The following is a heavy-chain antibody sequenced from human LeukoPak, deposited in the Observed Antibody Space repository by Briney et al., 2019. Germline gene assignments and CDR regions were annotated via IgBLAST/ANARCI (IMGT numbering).Heavy chain of an antibody. CDR3: ARAPITSPFYFDY. Sequence: GGSLRLSCTASGFAFDEHGMSWVRQVPGKGLEWVSGINWSGGSTGYADPLRGRFTISRDDAKNSLYLQMDSLRAEDTALYYCARAPITSPFYFDYWGQGTLVTVSS. CDR2: INWSGGST. CDR1: GFAFDEHG. V-gene: IGHV3-20*04. D-gene: IGHD2-2*01. J-gene: IGHJ4*02.